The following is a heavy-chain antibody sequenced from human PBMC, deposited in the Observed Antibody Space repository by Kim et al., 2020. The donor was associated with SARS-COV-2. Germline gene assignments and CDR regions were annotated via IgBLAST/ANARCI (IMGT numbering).Heavy chain of an antibody. V-gene: IGHV3-23*01. CDR1: GLTFSSYA. Sequence: GGSLRLSCAASGLTFSSYAMSWVRQAPGKGLEWVSAISGSGGSTYYADSVKGRFTISRDNSKNTLYLQMNSLRGEDTAVYYCAKDKGTVVADCYYYGMDLWGQGTTVTVSS. D-gene: IGHD3-22*01. J-gene: IGHJ6*02. CDR2: ISGSGGST. CDR3: AKDKGTVVADCYYYGMDL.